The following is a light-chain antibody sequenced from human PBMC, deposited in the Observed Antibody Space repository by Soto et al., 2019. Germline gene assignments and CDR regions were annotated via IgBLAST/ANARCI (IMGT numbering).Light chain of an antibody. CDR1: QSVNARF. J-gene: IGKJ2*01. CDR2: GAS. CDR3: QQYVRPPYT. Sequence: EIVLTQSPGTLSLSPGERVTLSCRASQSVNARFFGWYQQKPGQAPRLVIYGASSRGTGIPDRFSGSGSGTDFTLTISGLEPEDFAVYYCQQYVRPPYTFGQGTMLEIK. V-gene: IGKV3-20*01.